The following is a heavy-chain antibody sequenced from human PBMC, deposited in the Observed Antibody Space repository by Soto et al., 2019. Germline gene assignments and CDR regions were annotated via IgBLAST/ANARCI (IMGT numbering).Heavy chain of an antibody. J-gene: IGHJ2*01. D-gene: IGHD3-3*01. V-gene: IGHV3-23*01. CDR3: ARVSGTITIFGIIIPTHWYFDL. CDR2: ITDSGGVT. CDR1: GFSFSSYA. Sequence: EVQLLASGGGLVQPGGSLRLSCAASGFSFSSYAMSWVRQAPGKGLDWVSAITDSGGVTHYADSVKGRFTVSRDDSKDTLFLHMNNLRAEDTAIYYCARVSGTITIFGIIIPTHWYFDLWGRGTLVTVSS.